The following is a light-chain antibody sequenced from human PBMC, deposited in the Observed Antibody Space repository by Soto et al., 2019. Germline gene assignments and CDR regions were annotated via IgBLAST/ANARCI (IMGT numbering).Light chain of an antibody. V-gene: IGLV2-14*03. Sequence: QSALTQPASVSGSPGQSITIPCTGTSSDVGGYNYVSWYQQHPGKAPKLMIYDVSNRPSGASNRFSGSKSGNTASLTISGLQAEDEADYYCTSYTSSSTILFGGGTKLTVL. CDR2: DVS. J-gene: IGLJ2*01. CDR1: SSDVGGYNY. CDR3: TSYTSSSTIL.